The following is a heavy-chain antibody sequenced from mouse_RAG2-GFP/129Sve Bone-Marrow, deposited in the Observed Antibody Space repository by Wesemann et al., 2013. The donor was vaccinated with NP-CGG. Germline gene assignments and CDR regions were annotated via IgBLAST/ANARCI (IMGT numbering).Heavy chain of an antibody. Sequence: LEWVATISSGGSYTYYPDSVKGRFTISRDNAKNTLYLQMSSLKSEDTAMYYCARALAPYAMDYWGQGTSVTVSS. CDR3: ARALAPYAMDY. CDR2: ISSGGSYT. J-gene: IGHJ4*01. V-gene: IGHV5-6*01.